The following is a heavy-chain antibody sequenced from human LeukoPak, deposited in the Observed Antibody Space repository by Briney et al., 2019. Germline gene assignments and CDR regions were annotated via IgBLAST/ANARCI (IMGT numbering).Heavy chain of an antibody. V-gene: IGHV1-18*01. Sequence: ASVKVSCKASGYTFTSYGISWVRQAPGRGLEWMGWISAYNGNTNYAQKLQGRVTMTTDISTSTAYMELRSLRSDDTAVYYCAREGGYSYGLYGDYYGMDVWGQGTTVTVSS. CDR3: AREGGYSYGLYGDYYGMDV. CDR2: ISAYNGNT. J-gene: IGHJ6*02. D-gene: IGHD5-18*01. CDR1: GYTFTSYG.